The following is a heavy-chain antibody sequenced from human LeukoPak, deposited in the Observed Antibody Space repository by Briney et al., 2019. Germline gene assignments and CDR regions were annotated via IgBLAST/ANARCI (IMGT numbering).Heavy chain of an antibody. Sequence: PAGPLRLSCTTSGLTFNTCGMPWVRLAPGTGLEWLTLIRPDGTKKFYSDSVKGRFTVPRDNSKNMLYLEMNSLRSEDTAVYYCVKDNPVLHYWGQGILVTVSS. CDR1: GLTFNTCG. J-gene: IGHJ4*02. CDR2: IRPDGTKK. V-gene: IGHV3-30*02. CDR3: VKDNPVLHY.